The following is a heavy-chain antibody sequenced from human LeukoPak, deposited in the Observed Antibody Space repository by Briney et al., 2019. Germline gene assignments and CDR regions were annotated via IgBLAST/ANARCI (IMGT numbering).Heavy chain of an antibody. V-gene: IGHV3-23*01. J-gene: IGHJ3*01. D-gene: IGHD5-24*01. Sequence: PGGSLRLSCAASGLTFNSYAMSWVRQAPGKGLEWLSAISGSGGRTYYADSVKGRFTISRDNSKNTLYLQMNSLRVEDTAMYFCAKDIQLSTWGLGTMVTVSS. CDR1: GLTFNSYA. CDR3: AKDIQLST. CDR2: ISGSGGRT.